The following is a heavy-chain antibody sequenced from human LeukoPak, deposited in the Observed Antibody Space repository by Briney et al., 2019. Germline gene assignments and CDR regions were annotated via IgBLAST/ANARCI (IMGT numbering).Heavy chain of an antibody. CDR2: ISSSGDII. J-gene: IGHJ3*02. Sequence: GGSLRLSCAASGFTFSSYEMNWVRQAPGKGLEWLSYISSSGDIIYYADSVKGRFTISRDNAKNSLYLQMNSLRAEDTAVYYCARDRDYRFSFDIWGQGTMVTVSS. CDR3: ARDRDYRFSFDI. V-gene: IGHV3-48*03. D-gene: IGHD4/OR15-4a*01. CDR1: GFTFSSYE.